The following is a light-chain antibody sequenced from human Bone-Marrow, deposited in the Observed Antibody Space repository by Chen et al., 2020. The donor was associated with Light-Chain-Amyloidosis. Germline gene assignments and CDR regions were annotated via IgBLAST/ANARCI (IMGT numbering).Light chain of an antibody. CDR1: SSNIGIND. J-gene: IGLJ1*01. V-gene: IGLV1-47*01. Sequence: QSVLTQPPSASGTPGQRVTISCSGASSNIGINDVYWYQHCPGAAPQLLIHRNKQRPSGVPDRCSAAKSGTSAFGANSGLRSEDEADYYCAAWDGSLSGYVFGTGTKVIVL. CDR3: AAWDGSLSGYV. CDR2: RNK.